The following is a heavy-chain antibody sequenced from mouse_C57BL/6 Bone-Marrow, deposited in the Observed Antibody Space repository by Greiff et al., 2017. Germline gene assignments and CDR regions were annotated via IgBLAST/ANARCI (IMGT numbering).Heavy chain of an antibody. Sequence: EVQLQQSGTVLARPGASVKMSCKTSGYTFTSYWMHWVKQRPGQGLEWIGAIYPGNSDTSYNQKFKGKAKLTAVTSASTAYMELSSLTNEDSAVYYCTLYDGYYVPFAYWGQGTLVTVSA. J-gene: IGHJ3*01. CDR2: IYPGNSDT. CDR1: GYTFTSYW. V-gene: IGHV1-5*01. D-gene: IGHD2-3*01. CDR3: TLYDGYYVPFAY.